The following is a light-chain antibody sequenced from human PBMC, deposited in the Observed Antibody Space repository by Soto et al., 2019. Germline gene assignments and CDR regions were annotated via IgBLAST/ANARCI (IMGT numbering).Light chain of an antibody. CDR1: QDISNW. V-gene: IGKV1-12*01. J-gene: IGKJ1*01. Sequence: DIQMTQSPSSVSASVGDRVTITCRASQDISNWLAWYQQKPGKAPKLLIYAAYSLQSGVPSRFSSSGSGTEFTLSITSLQPEDFATYYCQESSSFLWTFGQGTKVEIK. CDR2: AAY. CDR3: QESSSFLWT.